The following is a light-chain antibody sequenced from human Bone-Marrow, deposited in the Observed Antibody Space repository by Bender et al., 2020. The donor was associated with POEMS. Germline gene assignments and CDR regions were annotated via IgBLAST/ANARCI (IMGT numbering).Light chain of an antibody. Sequence: QSALTQPASVSASPGQSITISCTGASSDVGTYSLASWYQVHPGKAPKLITYEGTERPSGVSNRFSGSQSGTSASLAITGLQAEDEGDYYCQSYDNSLGGWVFGGGTKLTVL. J-gene: IGLJ3*02. CDR1: SSDVGTYSL. CDR3: QSYDNSLGGWV. V-gene: IGLV2-14*02. CDR2: EGT.